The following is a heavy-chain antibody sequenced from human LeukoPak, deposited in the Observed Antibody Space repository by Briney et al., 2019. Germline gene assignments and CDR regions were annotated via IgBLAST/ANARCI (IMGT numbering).Heavy chain of an antibody. Sequence: PGGSLRLSCAASGFTFSSYEMNWVRQAPGKGLEWVSYISSSGSTIYYADSVKGRFTISRDNAKNSLYPRMNSLRAEDTAVYYCARLADYVWGSLDYWGQGTLVTVSS. V-gene: IGHV3-48*03. D-gene: IGHD3-16*01. J-gene: IGHJ4*02. CDR3: ARLADYVWGSLDY. CDR2: ISSSGSTI. CDR1: GFTFSSYE.